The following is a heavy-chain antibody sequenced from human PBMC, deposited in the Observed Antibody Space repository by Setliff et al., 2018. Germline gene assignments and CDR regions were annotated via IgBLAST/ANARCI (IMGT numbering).Heavy chain of an antibody. CDR3: ARLYIVVVVAATPAWFDP. CDR2: IYHSGST. Sequence: SETLSLTCAVYGGSFSGYYWGWIRQPPGKGLEWIGSIYHSGSTYYNPSLKSRVTISVDTSKNQFSLKLSSVTAADTAVYYCARLYIVVVVAATPAWFDPCGQGTLVTVSS. V-gene: IGHV4-38-2*01. J-gene: IGHJ5*02. D-gene: IGHD2-15*01. CDR1: GGSFSGYY.